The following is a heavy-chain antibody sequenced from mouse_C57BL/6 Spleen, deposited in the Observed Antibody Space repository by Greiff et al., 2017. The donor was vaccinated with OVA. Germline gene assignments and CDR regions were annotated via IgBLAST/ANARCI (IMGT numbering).Heavy chain of an antibody. Sequence: QVQLQQSGAELVKPGASVKMSCKASGYTFTTYPIEWMKQNHGKSLEWIGHFHHYNDDTKYNEKFKGNATLTVEKSSSTVYLELSRLTSDDSAVYYCARQKGDGNSWYFDVWGTGTTVTVSS. J-gene: IGHJ1*03. CDR3: ARQKGDGNSWYFDV. V-gene: IGHV1-47*01. CDR2: FHHYNDDT. CDR1: GYTFTTYP. D-gene: IGHD2-1*01.